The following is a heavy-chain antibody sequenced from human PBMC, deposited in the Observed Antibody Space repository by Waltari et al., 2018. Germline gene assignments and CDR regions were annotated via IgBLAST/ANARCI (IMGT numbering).Heavy chain of an antibody. Sequence: EVQLVESGGGLVQPGGSLRLSCAASGFTFSSYDMHWVRQATGKGLEWVSAIGTAGDTYYPGSVKVRFTISRENAKNSLYLQMNSLRAGDTAVYYCVLRRYCGGDCYRDYWGQGTLVTVSS. D-gene: IGHD2-21*01. V-gene: IGHV3-13*01. CDR2: IGTAGDT. CDR3: VLRRYCGGDCYRDY. J-gene: IGHJ4*02. CDR1: GFTFSSYD.